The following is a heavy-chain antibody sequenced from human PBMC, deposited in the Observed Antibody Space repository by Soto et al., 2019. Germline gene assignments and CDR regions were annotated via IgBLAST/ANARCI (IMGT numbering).Heavy chain of an antibody. D-gene: IGHD2-2*02. V-gene: IGHV1-69*10. Sequence: ASVKVSCKASGGTFSSYAISWVRQAPGQGLEWMGGIIPILGIANYAQKFQGRVTITADKSTSTAYMELSSLRSEDTAVYYCAREGYCSSTSCYTRWFDPWGQGTLVTVSS. CDR1: GGTFSSYA. CDR3: AREGYCSSTSCYTRWFDP. CDR2: IIPILGIA. J-gene: IGHJ5*02.